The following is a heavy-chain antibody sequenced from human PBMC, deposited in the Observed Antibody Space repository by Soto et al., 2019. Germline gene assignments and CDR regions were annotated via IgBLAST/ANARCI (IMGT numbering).Heavy chain of an antibody. V-gene: IGHV3-30*03. Sequence: QVQLVESGGGVVHPGTSLRLSCAASGFTFTSSGMHWFRQAPGKGLEWVAVLSNDGSDEYYGDSVKGRFTISRDNSKSTLFLQMNSLRAEDTAIYYCARDGFDIWGHGTMVTV. CDR3: ARDGFDI. CDR2: LSNDGSDE. CDR1: GFTFTSSG. J-gene: IGHJ3*02.